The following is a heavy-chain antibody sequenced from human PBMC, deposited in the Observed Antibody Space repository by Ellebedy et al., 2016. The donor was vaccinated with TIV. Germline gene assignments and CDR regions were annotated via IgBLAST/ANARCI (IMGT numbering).Heavy chain of an antibody. CDR1: GGSISSSSYY. J-gene: IGHJ4*02. D-gene: IGHD3-3*01. CDR2: IYYSGNT. V-gene: IGHV4-39*01. Sequence: SETLSLXCTVSGGSISSSSYYWGWIRQPPGKGLEWIGSIYYSGNTYYNPSLKSRVTISIDTSKNQFSLRLSSVTAADTAIYRCARRKVTIPRADAYFGYWGQGILVTVSS. CDR3: ARRKVTIPRADAYFGY.